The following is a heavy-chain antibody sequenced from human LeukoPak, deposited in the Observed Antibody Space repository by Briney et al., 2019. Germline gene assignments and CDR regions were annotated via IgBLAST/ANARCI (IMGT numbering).Heavy chain of an antibody. Sequence: GGSLRLSCAASGFTFDDYGMSWVRRAPGKGLEWVSGINWNGGSTGYADSVKGRFTISRDNAKNSLYLQMNSLRAEDTALYYCAREDCSGGSCYLDYWGQRTRVTVSS. J-gene: IGHJ4*02. CDR3: AREDCSGGSCYLDY. V-gene: IGHV3-20*04. D-gene: IGHD2-15*01. CDR2: INWNGGST. CDR1: GFTFDDYG.